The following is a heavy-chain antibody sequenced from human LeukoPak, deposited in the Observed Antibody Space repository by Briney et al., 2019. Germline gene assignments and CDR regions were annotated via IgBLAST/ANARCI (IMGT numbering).Heavy chain of an antibody. D-gene: IGHD6-19*01. Sequence: SETLSLTCTVSLGSISIRSYYCGWIRQPPGKGLEWIGSIYYSGDTYYNPSLKSRRVTISVDTSKNQFSLRLSSVTAADTAVYCCARHQCNYYYYMGVWGKGSTVTVSS. V-gene: IGHV4-39*01. J-gene: IGHJ6*03. CDR1: LGSISIRSYY. CDR3: ARHQCNYYYYMGV. CDR2: IYYSGDT.